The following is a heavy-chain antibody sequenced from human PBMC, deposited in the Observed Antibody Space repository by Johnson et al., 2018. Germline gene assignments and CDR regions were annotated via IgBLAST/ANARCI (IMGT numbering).Heavy chain of an antibody. CDR2: IIPIFGTA. D-gene: IGHD3-22*01. CDR1: RGTFSSYA. J-gene: IGHJ6*02. Sequence: QVQLVQSGAEVTKPGSSVKVSCKASRGTFSSYAISWVRQAPGQGLEWKGGIIPIFGTANYAQRIQGRVPITADETTSTADQELSSLRSADTAVYYCAGVGGGYYPYSGYGMDVWGQGTTVTVSS. V-gene: IGHV1-69*01. CDR3: AGVGGGYYPYSGYGMDV.